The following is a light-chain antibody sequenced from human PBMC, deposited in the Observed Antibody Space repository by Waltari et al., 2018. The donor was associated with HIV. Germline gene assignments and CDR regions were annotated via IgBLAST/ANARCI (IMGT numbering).Light chain of an antibody. CDR1: QSLLYTSKNKDY. J-gene: IGKJ4*01. CDR3: QQYFSDPLT. Sequence: DVVLTQSPASLAVSLRERATLNCKSSQSLLYTSKNKDYLAWYQQKPGQPPKLLIYWASTRESGVPDRFTGSGSGTDFTLTITSLQAEDVAIYYCQQYFSDPLTFGGGTKVEI. V-gene: IGKV4-1*01. CDR2: WAS.